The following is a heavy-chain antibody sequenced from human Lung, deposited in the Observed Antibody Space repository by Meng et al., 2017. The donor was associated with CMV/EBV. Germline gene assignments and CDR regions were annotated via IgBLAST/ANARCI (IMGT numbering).Heavy chain of an antibody. D-gene: IGHD5-24*01. CDR2: IYPGDSDI. J-gene: IGHJ4*02. Sequence: GXXRLSCEGFGYRFTSYWIGWVRQMPGRGLEWMGIIYPGDSDIRYSPSFDGQVIISADKTVSTAYLQWSSLKASDSATYYCARVEMSTSWAFDYWGQGTLVTVSS. CDR3: ARVEMSTSWAFDY. CDR1: GYRFTSYW. V-gene: IGHV5-51*01.